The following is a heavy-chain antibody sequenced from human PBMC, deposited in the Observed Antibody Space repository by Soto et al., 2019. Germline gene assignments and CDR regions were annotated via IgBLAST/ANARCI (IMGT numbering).Heavy chain of an antibody. CDR1: GGSISSYY. J-gene: IGHJ5*02. V-gene: IGHV4-59*01. D-gene: IGHD3-22*01. Sequence: SETLSLTCTVSGGSISSYYWSWIRQPPGKGLEWIGYIYYSGSTNYNPSPKSRVTISVDTSKNQFSLKLSSVTAADTAVYYCARGYYYDSSGSLGAWGQGTLVTVSS. CDR3: ARGYYYDSSGSLGA. CDR2: IYYSGST.